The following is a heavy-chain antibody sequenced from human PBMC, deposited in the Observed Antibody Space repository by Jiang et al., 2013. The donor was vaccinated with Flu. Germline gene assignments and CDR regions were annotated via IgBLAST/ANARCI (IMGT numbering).Heavy chain of an antibody. V-gene: IGHV1-46*01. CDR3: ARSDSCGGDCYFLDY. CDR1: GYTFTRYY. Sequence: GAEVKKPGASVKVSCKASGYTFTRYYVNWVRQAPGQGLEWMGIINPSGGGTNYAQKFQGRVTMTRDTSTNTVYMELSSLTSEDTAFYYCARSDSCGGDCYFLDYWGQGTPVTVSS. J-gene: IGHJ4*02. D-gene: IGHD2-21*02. CDR2: INPSGGGT.